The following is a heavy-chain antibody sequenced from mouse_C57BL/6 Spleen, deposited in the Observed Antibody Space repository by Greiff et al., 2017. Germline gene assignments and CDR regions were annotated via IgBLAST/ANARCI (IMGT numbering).Heavy chain of an antibody. V-gene: IGHV1-22*01. D-gene: IGHD1-1*01. CDR3: AGVGYYGSSYDY. CDR2: INPNNGGT. J-gene: IGHJ2*01. CDR1: GYTFTDYN. Sequence: LVKPGASVKMSCKASGYTFTDYNMHWVKQSHGKSLEWIGYINPNNGGTSYNQKFKGKATLTVNKSSSTAYMELRSLTSEDSAVYYCAGVGYYGSSYDYWGQGTTLTVSS.